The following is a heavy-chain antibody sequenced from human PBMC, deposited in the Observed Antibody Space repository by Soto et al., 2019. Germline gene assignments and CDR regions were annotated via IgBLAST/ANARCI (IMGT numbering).Heavy chain of an antibody. Sequence: QVQLVQSGAEVKKPGSSVKVSCKASGGTFSSYAISWVRQAPGQGLEWMGWISAYNGNTNYAQKLQGRVTMTTDTSTSTAYMELRSLRSDDTAVYYCARLPVDTAMVWVDYWGQGTLVTVSS. D-gene: IGHD5-18*01. CDR3: ARLPVDTAMVWVDY. J-gene: IGHJ4*02. V-gene: IGHV1-18*01. CDR2: ISAYNGNT. CDR1: GGTFSSYA.